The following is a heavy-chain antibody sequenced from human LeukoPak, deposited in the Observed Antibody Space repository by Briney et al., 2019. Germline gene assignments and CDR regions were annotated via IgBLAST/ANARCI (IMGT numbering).Heavy chain of an antibody. CDR1: GYSFTGYF. V-gene: IGHV1-8*03. CDR2: MNPNSGNT. Sequence: ASVKVSCKASGYSFTGYFMHWVRQATGQGLEWMGWMNPNSGNTGYAQKFQGRVTITRNTSISTAYMELSSLRSEDTAVYYCARDCSSTSCSDAFDIWGQGTMVTVSS. CDR3: ARDCSSTSCSDAFDI. J-gene: IGHJ3*02. D-gene: IGHD2-2*01.